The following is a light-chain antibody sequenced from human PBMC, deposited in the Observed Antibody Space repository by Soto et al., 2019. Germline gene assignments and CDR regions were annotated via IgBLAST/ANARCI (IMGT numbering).Light chain of an antibody. V-gene: IGLV2-14*01. CDR3: SSYTSSSTTYVV. Sequence: QSALTQPASVSGSPGQSITISCTGTSSDVGGYNYVSWYQQHPGKAPKLMIYDVSNRPSGVSNRFSGSKSGNTASLSISGRQAEDEADYYCSSYTSSSTTYVVFGGGTKLTVL. J-gene: IGLJ2*01. CDR1: SSDVGGYNY. CDR2: DVS.